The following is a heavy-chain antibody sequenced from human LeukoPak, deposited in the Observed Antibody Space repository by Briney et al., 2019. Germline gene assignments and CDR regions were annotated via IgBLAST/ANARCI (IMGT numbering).Heavy chain of an antibody. CDR2: IKRDGSET. J-gene: IGHJ4*02. CDR3: ASLDTAMVTWRDN. Sequence: PGGSLRLSCEASGFIFSSQWMSWVRQAPGKGLEWVANIKRDGSETYYVNSVKGRFTISRDNAKNSPFLQMNSLRVEDTAVYYCASLDTAMVTWRDNWGQGTLVTVSS. D-gene: IGHD5-18*01. V-gene: IGHV3-7*03. CDR1: GFIFSSQW.